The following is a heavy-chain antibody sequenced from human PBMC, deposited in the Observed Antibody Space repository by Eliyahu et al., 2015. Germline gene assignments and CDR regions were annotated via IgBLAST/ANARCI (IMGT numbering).Heavy chain of an antibody. CDR1: GYXFTSYY. CDR2: IHPSGGST. V-gene: IGHV1-46*01. D-gene: IGHD6-19*01. Sequence: QVQLVQSGAEVKKPGASVKVSCKASGYXFTSYYMHWVRQAPGQGLEGMGIIHPSGGSTSYAQKFQGRVTMTRDTSTSTVYMELSSLRSEDTAVYYCARGHSSGWYGSGGWFDPWGQGTLVTVSS. J-gene: IGHJ5*02. CDR3: ARGHSSGWYGSGGWFDP.